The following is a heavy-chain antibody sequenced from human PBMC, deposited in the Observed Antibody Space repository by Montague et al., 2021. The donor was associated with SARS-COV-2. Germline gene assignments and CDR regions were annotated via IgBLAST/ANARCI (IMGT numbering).Heavy chain of an antibody. Sequence: RLSCAASGFTFSSSWMSWVRQAPGKGLEWVANIKQDGSEKYYVDSVKGRFTISRDNAKNSLYLQMNSLRAEDTAVYYCARVATVRYYDILTGYYYYYYMDVWGKGTTVTVSS. CDR1: GFTFSSSW. CDR2: IKQDGSEK. CDR3: ARVATVRYYDILTGYYYYYYMDV. V-gene: IGHV3-7*05. J-gene: IGHJ6*03. D-gene: IGHD3-9*01.